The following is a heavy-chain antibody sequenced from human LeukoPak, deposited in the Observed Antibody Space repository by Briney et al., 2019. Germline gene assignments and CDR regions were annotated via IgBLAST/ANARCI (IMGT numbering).Heavy chain of an antibody. Sequence: SETLSLTCTVSGGSISSYYWSWIRKPPGKGLEWIGYINYSGSTDYNPSLKSRVTMSVDTSKNQFSLRLSSVTAADTAVYFCGRRTSYDTLSGYIYWYFDLWGRGTLVTVSS. J-gene: IGHJ2*01. V-gene: IGHV4-59*01. CDR2: INYSGST. D-gene: IGHD3-9*01. CDR3: GRRTSYDTLSGYIYWYFDL. CDR1: GGSISSYY.